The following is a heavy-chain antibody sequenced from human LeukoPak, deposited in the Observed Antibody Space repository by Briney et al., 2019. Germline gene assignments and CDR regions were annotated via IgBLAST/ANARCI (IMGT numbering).Heavy chain of an antibody. CDR1: GFTFSSYA. V-gene: IGHV3-23*01. CDR2: ISGSGFT. D-gene: IGHD6-6*01. J-gene: IGHJ4*02. CDR3: ASGLYSSSP. Sequence: PGGSLRLSCAASGFTFSSYAMSWVRQAPGKGLEWGSAISGSGFTYYADSVKGRFTISRDNSKNTLYLQMNSLRAEDTAVYYCASGLYSSSPWGQGTLVTVSS.